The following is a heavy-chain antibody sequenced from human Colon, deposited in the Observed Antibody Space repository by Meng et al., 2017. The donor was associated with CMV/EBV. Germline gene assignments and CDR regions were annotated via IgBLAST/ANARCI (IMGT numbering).Heavy chain of an antibody. CDR2: ITHNGIT. CDR3: AREIWSGSLYNWFDP. Sequence: VSGVPLSGYLCNSIRQAPGQDLEWIGDITHNGITKSAPSLKSRLTISVDMSENEFSLRLTSVTAADTAVYYCAREIWSGSLYNWFDPWGQGTLVTVSS. J-gene: IGHJ5*02. V-gene: IGHV4-34*01. CDR1: GVPLSGYL. D-gene: IGHD3-3*01.